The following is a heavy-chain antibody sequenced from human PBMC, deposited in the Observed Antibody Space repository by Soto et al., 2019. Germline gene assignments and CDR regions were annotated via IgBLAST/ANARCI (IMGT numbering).Heavy chain of an antibody. CDR3: AKVGVRYCSGGSCYFHY. Sequence: EVQLLESGGGLVQPGGSLRLSCTASGFTFGSYAMTWVRQAPGKGPEWVSAITAGGDSTYYADSVQGRFTISRDNSRTTLYLLMNSLRAEDTAVYYCAKVGVRYCSGGSCYFHYWGQGTLGTVSS. D-gene: IGHD2-15*01. CDR2: ITAGGDST. CDR1: GFTFGSYA. J-gene: IGHJ4*02. V-gene: IGHV3-23*01.